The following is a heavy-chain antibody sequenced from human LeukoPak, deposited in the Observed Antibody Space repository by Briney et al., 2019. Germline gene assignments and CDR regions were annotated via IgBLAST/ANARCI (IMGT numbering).Heavy chain of an antibody. J-gene: IGHJ4*02. CDR1: GYTFTGYY. Sequence: ASVKVSCKASGYTFTGYYMHWVRQAPGQGLEWMGWINPNSGGTNYAQKFQGRVTMTRNTSISTAYMELSSLRSEDTAVYYCARGLVDYYDSSGYSGFDYWGQGTLVTVSS. D-gene: IGHD3-22*01. V-gene: IGHV1-2*02. CDR2: INPNSGGT. CDR3: ARGLVDYYDSSGYSGFDY.